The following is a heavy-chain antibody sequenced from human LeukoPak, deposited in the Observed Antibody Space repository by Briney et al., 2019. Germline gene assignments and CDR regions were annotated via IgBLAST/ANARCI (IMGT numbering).Heavy chain of an antibody. Sequence: PGGSLRLSCAASGFTFSDYSMDWVRQTPGGGLEWVSYISDTGHAIYYADSVKGRFIISRDNAKNSLYLQMNSLRDEDTAVYYCAKGYDPLDYWGQGTLVTVSS. V-gene: IGHV3-48*02. D-gene: IGHD3-3*01. J-gene: IGHJ4*02. CDR3: AKGYDPLDY. CDR1: GFTFSDYS. CDR2: ISDTGHAI.